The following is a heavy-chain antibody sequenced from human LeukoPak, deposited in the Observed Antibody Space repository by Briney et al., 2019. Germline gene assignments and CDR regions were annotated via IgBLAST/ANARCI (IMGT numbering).Heavy chain of an antibody. D-gene: IGHD6-25*01. Sequence: GGSLTLSCVASGFTFSDHYMDWVRQPAGRGREWVGRTRNKANSYTTEYAASVKSRFTISRYDSKSSLYLQRNCMKAEDTAVYYCAIFSSATWKGYGAFDSWGEGAMVTVSS. CDR3: AIFSSATWKGYGAFDS. V-gene: IGHV3-72*01. CDR2: TRNKANSYTT. J-gene: IGHJ3*02. CDR1: GFTFSDHY.